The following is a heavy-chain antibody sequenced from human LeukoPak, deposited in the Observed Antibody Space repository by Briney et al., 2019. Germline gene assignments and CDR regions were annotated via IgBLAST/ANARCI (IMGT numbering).Heavy chain of an antibody. J-gene: IGHJ6*02. Sequence: SQTLSLTCAVSGGSISSGGYSWSWIRQPPGKGLEWIGYIYHSGSTYCNPSLKSRVTISVDRSKNQFSLKLSSVTAADTAVYYCARPSSSWYPGMDVWGQGTTVTVSS. CDR3: ARPSSSWYPGMDV. D-gene: IGHD6-13*01. CDR2: IYHSGST. CDR1: GGSISSGGYS. V-gene: IGHV4-30-2*01.